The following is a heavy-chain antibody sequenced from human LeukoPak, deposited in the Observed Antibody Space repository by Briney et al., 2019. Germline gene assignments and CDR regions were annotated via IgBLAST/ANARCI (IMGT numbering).Heavy chain of an antibody. D-gene: IGHD2-15*01. CDR2: ISGSGGST. V-gene: IGHV3-23*01. CDR3: AKDLSLKYCSGGSCYHDY. J-gene: IGHJ4*02. CDR1: GFTFSSYE. Sequence: GGSLRLSCEASGFTFSSYEMNWVRQAPGKGLEWVSAISGSGGSTYYADSVKGRFTISRDNSKNTLYLQMNSLRAEDTAVYYCAKDLSLKYCSGGSCYHDYWGQGTLVTVSS.